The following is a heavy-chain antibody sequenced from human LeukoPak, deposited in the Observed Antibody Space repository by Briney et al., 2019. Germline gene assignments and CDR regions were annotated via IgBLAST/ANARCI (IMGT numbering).Heavy chain of an antibody. J-gene: IGHJ6*02. V-gene: IGHV1-3*02. D-gene: IGHD3-10*01. Sequence: ASVKVSCKASGYTFSSHAIHWVRQAPGKGLEWMGWSNAGNGHTKYSQKSQGRVTITRDTSASTAYMELSNLRSDDMAVYYCARGGFFYGMDVWGQGTTVIVSS. CDR2: SNAGNGHT. CDR3: ARGGFFYGMDV. CDR1: GYTFSSHA.